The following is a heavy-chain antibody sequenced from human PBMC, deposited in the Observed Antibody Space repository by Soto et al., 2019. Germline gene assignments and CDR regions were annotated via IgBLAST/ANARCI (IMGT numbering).Heavy chain of an antibody. CDR3: ARLPRDCNKTSCYYADH. V-gene: IGHV5-51*01. D-gene: IGHD3-3*01. Sequence: PGESLMISCRGSGYDFNTNWFGWVRQLPGRGLEWVGIMYPGDSDTRYNPSLQGHVTLSVDVTVSTAFLQWRSLETSDTGMYFCARLPRDCNKTSCYYADHWGQGTQVTVSS. CDR1: GYDFNTNW. J-gene: IGHJ4*02. CDR2: MYPGDSDT.